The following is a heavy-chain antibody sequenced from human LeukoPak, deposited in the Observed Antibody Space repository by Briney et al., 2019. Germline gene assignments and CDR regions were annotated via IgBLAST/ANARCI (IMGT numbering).Heavy chain of an antibody. CDR1: GFTVSNNY. CDR3: ARDGAVAPVVWGYYYGMDV. J-gene: IGHJ6*02. CDR2: IYRSGGT. V-gene: IGHV3-53*01. Sequence: PGGSLRLSCAASGFTVSNNYMMWVRQAPGKGLEWVSDIYRSGGTNYADSVKGRFTISRDTSKNTLYLQMNSLRAEDTAVYYCARDGAVAPVVWGYYYGMDVWGQGTTVTVSS. D-gene: IGHD3-16*01.